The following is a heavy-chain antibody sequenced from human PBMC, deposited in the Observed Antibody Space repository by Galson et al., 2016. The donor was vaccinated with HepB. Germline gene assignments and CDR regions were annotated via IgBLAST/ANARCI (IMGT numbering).Heavy chain of an antibody. CDR3: TRERRYCSSSSCYLDP. Sequence: SETLSLTCTVPGDSVISSTWWNWVRQPPGKGLEWIGEIFHSGGPNYNPSLKSRVTISLDKSNNHISLRLSSVTAADTAVYYCTRERRYCSSSSCYLDPWGQGTLVTVSS. D-gene: IGHD2-2*01. CDR2: IFHSGGP. J-gene: IGHJ5*02. CDR1: GDSVISSTW. V-gene: IGHV4-4*02.